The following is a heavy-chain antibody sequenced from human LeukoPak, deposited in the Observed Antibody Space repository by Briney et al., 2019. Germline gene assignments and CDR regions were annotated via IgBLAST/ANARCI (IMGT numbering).Heavy chain of an antibody. Sequence: GASVKVSCKASGYTFTGYYMHWVRQAPGQGLEWMGRINPNSSGTNYAQKFQGRVTMTRDTSISTAYTELSRLRSDDTAVYYCARDTQVQGYSYGFDYWGQGTLVTVSS. CDR2: INPNSSGT. J-gene: IGHJ4*02. CDR1: GYTFTGYY. V-gene: IGHV1-2*06. D-gene: IGHD5-18*01. CDR3: ARDTQVQGYSYGFDY.